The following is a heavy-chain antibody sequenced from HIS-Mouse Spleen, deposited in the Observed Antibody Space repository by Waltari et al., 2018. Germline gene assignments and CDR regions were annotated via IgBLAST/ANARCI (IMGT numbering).Heavy chain of an antibody. J-gene: IGHJ4*02. D-gene: IGHD7-27*01. Sequence: DVQLGESGGGLVQPGGCLSLSCVASGSTVSTNYMSWVRQAPGKGLEWVSVNYSGGSTYYADSVKGRFTISRDNSKNTLYLQLNSLRAEDTAVYYCARSNWYFDYWGQGTLVTVSS. CDR1: GSTVSTNY. CDR2: NYSGGST. V-gene: IGHV3-66*01. CDR3: ARSNWYFDY.